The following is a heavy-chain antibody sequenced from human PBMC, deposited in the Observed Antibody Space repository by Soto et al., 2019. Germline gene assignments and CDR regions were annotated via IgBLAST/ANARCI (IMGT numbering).Heavy chain of an antibody. Sequence: GGSLRLSCAASGFTFSSYGMHWVRQAPGKGLEWVAVIWYDGSNKYYADSVKGRFTISRDNSKNTLYLQMNSLRAEDTAVYYCATGTYCSGGSCYSLPVYFDYWGQGTLVTVSS. CDR3: ATGTYCSGGSCYSLPVYFDY. CDR2: IWYDGSNK. V-gene: IGHV3-33*01. CDR1: GFTFSSYG. J-gene: IGHJ4*02. D-gene: IGHD2-15*01.